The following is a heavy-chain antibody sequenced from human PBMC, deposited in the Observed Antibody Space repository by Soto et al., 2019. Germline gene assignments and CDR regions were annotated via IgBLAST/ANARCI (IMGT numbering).Heavy chain of an antibody. Sequence: SETLSLSCDVYGGSFSGYIWTWIRQTPGKGLQWIGQINHSGSANYNPSLKSRVTISVHTSNSQFSLELSSVTAADTAVYYCARGLITGSQYSGGSYYFDSWGQGTQRTVSS. CDR3: ARGLITGSQYSGGSYYFDS. V-gene: IGHV4-34*01. CDR2: INHSGSA. D-gene: IGHD1-26*01. J-gene: IGHJ4*02. CDR1: GGSFSGYI.